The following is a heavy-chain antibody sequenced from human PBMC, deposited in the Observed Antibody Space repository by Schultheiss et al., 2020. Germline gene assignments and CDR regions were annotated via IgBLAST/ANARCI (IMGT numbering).Heavy chain of an antibody. CDR2: ISYDGSNK. D-gene: IGHD1-1*01. CDR3: ARDSTGSLDY. J-gene: IGHJ4*02. CDR1: GFTFSSYA. V-gene: IGHV3-30-3*01. Sequence: GGSLRLSCAASGFTFSSYAMHWVRQAPGKGLEWVAVISYDGSNKYYADSVKGRFTISRDNSKNTLYLQMNSLRAEDTAVYYCARDSTGSLDYWGQGTLVTVSS.